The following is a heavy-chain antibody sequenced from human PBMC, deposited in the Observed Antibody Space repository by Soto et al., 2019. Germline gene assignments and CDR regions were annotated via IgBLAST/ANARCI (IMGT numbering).Heavy chain of an antibody. V-gene: IGHV3-30*04. CDR1: GFSFSSYT. Sequence: PGGSLRLSCAASGFSFSSYTMHWVRQTPGKGLERVAVISHSGSDKYYADSVKGRFTISRDNAKNSLYLQMNSLRDEDTAVYYCARDSHDYYDSSGSSDAFDIWGQGTMVTVSS. CDR2: ISHSGSDK. CDR3: ARDSHDYYDSSGSSDAFDI. D-gene: IGHD3-22*01. J-gene: IGHJ3*02.